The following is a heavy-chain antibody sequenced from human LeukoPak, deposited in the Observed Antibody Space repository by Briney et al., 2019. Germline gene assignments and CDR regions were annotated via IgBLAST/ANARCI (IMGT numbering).Heavy chain of an antibody. V-gene: IGHV3-7*03. CDR1: GFTLSSYW. CDR3: AGSEAGWFDP. CDR2: IKQDGREK. J-gene: IGHJ5*02. Sequence: GGSLRLSCAASGFTLSSYWMSWVRQARGKGLEGVANIKQDGREKYYVDSVKGRFTISRDNAKNSLYLQMNSLRADDTAVYYCAGSEAGWFDPWGQGTLVTVSS.